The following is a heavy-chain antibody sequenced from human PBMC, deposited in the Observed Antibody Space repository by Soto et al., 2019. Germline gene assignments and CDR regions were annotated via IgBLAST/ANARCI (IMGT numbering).Heavy chain of an antibody. CDR2: IYYTGVT. J-gene: IGHJ2*01. D-gene: IGHD3-22*01. Sequence: QVQLRESGPGLVEPSETLSLTCSVSGGSVNSADFYWTWIRQAPGTELQYIGYIYYTGVTNYNPSRSSRVTISLDSSKNQFSLELKSMTAADTAVYYCARVLDSSWYVDLWGRGTRVTVSS. CDR3: ARVLDSSWYVDL. V-gene: IGHV4-61*08. CDR1: GGSVNSADFY.